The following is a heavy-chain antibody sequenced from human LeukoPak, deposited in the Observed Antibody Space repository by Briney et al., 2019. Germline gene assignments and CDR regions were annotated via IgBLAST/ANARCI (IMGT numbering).Heavy chain of an antibody. CDR2: IYYSGST. Sequence: SETLSLTCTVSGGSLSTSNCYWDWIRQPPGKGLDWIGFIYYSGSTYYNPSLKSRVTISVDTSKNQFSLKLSSVTAADTAVYYCARRGGDFWSGYLNWFDPWGQGTLVTVSS. V-gene: IGHV4-39*01. CDR3: ARRGGDFWSGYLNWFDP. D-gene: IGHD3-3*01. J-gene: IGHJ5*02. CDR1: GGSLSTSNCY.